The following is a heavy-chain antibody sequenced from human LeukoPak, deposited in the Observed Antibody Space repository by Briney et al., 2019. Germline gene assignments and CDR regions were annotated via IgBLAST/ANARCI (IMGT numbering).Heavy chain of an antibody. J-gene: IGHJ4*02. CDR3: ARDRGSSGWYGALDY. CDR2: IWYDGSNK. CDR1: GFTFSSYG. V-gene: IGHV3-33*08. Sequence: GGSLRLSCAASGFTFSSYGMHWVRQAPGKGLEWVAVIWYDGSNKYYADSVGRFTISRDNSKNTLYLQMNSLRAEDTAVYYCARDRGSSGWYGALDYWGQGTLVTVSS. D-gene: IGHD3-16*01.